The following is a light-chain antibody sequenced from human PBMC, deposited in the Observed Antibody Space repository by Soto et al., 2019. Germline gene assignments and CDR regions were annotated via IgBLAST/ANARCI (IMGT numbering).Light chain of an antibody. J-gene: IGKJ1*01. Sequence: EIVMTQSPATLSVSPGERATLSCRASQSVSSNLAWYQQKPGQAPRLLIYGASTRVTGIPARFSGSGSGTEYTPTISSPQSEDFAVYYCQQYNNWPPWTFGQGTKVEIK. CDR1: QSVSSN. CDR2: GAS. V-gene: IGKV3-15*01. CDR3: QQYNNWPPWT.